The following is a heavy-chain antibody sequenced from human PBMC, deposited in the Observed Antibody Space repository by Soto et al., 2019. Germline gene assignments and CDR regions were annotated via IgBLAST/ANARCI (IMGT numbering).Heavy chain of an antibody. CDR3: ARGTLEMATIKIPFLDY. Sequence: ASVKVSCKASGYTFTSYYMHWVRQAPGQGLEWMGIINPGGGSTSYAQKFQGRVTMTRDTSMSTVYMELSSPRSEDTAVYYCARGTLEMATIKIPFLDYWGQGTLVTVSS. J-gene: IGHJ4*02. D-gene: IGHD5-12*01. CDR2: INPGGGST. CDR1: GYTFTSYY. V-gene: IGHV1-46*01.